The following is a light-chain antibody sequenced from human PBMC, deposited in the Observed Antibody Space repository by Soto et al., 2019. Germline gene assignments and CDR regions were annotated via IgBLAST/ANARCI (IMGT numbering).Light chain of an antibody. J-gene: IGLJ1*01. Sequence: SSELTQPPSVSVSPGQTASITCSGDKLGDKYACWYQQKPGQSPVLVIYQDSKRPSGIPERFSGSNSGNTATLTISGTQAMDEADYYCQAWDSSKVFGTGTQLTVL. CDR1: KLGDKY. CDR2: QDS. CDR3: QAWDSSKV. V-gene: IGLV3-1*01.